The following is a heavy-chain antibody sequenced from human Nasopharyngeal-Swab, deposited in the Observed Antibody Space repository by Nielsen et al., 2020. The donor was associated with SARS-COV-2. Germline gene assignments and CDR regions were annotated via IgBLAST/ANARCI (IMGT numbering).Heavy chain of an antibody. CDR1: GFTFTSSA. J-gene: IGHJ6*02. V-gene: IGHV1-58*02. Sequence: SVKVSCKASGFTFTSSAMQWVRQARGQRLEWIGWIVVGSGNTNYAQKFQERVTITRDMSTSTAYMELSSLRSEDTAVYYCAAAYYDILIGLDYYYYYGMDVWGQGTTVTVSS. CDR2: IVVGSGNT. D-gene: IGHD3-9*01. CDR3: AAAYYDILIGLDYYYYYGMDV.